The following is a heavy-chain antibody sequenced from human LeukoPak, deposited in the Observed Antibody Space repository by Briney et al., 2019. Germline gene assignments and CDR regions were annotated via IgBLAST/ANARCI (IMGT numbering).Heavy chain of an antibody. CDR2: IYYGGTT. V-gene: IGHV4-39*07. Sequence: SETPSLTCTVSFGSISSDSHYWGWIRQPPGNRLEWIASIYYGGTTQYNPSLKSRVTMSADTSKNQFSLKLSSVTAADTAVYYCARGTNTIPRTFDIWGQGTMVTVSS. CDR1: FGSISSDSHY. CDR3: ARGTNTIPRTFDI. D-gene: IGHD3-9*01. J-gene: IGHJ3*02.